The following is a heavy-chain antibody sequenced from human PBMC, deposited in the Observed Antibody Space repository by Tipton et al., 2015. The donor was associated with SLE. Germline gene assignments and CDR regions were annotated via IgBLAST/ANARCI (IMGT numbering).Heavy chain of an antibody. CDR3: ARDQDYYDSSGYWYFDL. CDR2: IYTSGST. Sequence: TLSLTCTVSGGSISSGSYYWSWIRQPAGKGLEWIGRIYTSGSTNYNPSLKSRVTISVDTSKNQFSLKLSSVTAADTAVYYCARDQDYYDSSGYWYFDLWGRGTLVTVSS. CDR1: GGSISSGSYY. J-gene: IGHJ2*01. D-gene: IGHD3-22*01. V-gene: IGHV4-61*02.